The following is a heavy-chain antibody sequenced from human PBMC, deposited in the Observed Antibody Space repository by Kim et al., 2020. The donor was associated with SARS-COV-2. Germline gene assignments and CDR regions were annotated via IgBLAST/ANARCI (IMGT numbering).Heavy chain of an antibody. D-gene: IGHD5-12*01. Sequence: GGSLRLSCAASGFTFSSYAMSWVRQAPGKGLEWVSAISGSGGSTYYADSVKGRFTISRDNSKNTLYLQMNSLRAEDTAVYYCAKDLGGLRFFPTHYYYYYGMDVWGQGTTVTVSS. CDR1: GFTFSSYA. CDR2: ISGSGGST. V-gene: IGHV3-23*01. J-gene: IGHJ6*02. CDR3: AKDLGGLRFFPTHYYYYYGMDV.